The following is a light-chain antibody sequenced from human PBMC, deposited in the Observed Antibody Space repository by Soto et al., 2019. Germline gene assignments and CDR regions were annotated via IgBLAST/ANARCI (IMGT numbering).Light chain of an antibody. CDR3: SSYAGSNNFV. CDR1: SSGVGGYNY. Sequence: QSVLTQPPSASGSPGQSVTISCTGTSSGVGGYNYVSWYQQHPGKAPKLMIYEVSKRPSGVPDRFSGSKSGNTASLTVSGLQAEDEADYYCSSYAGSNNFVFGTGTKVTDL. J-gene: IGLJ1*01. CDR2: EVS. V-gene: IGLV2-8*01.